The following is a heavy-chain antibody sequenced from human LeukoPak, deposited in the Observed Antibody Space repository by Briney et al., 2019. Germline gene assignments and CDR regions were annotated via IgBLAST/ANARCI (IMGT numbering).Heavy chain of an antibody. D-gene: IGHD3-3*01. CDR3: AKSYDFWSVGGRANWFDP. CDR1: GFTFSSYA. Sequence: GGSLRLSCAASGFTFSSYAMSWVRQAPGKGLEWVSAISGSGGSTYYADSVKGRFTISRDNSKNTLYLQMNSLRAEDTAVYYCAKSYDFWSVGGRANWFDPWGQGTLVTVSS. V-gene: IGHV3-23*01. CDR2: ISGSGGST. J-gene: IGHJ5*02.